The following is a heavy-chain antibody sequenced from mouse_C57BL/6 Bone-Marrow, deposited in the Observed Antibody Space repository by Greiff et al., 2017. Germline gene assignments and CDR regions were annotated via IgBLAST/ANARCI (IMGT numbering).Heavy chain of an antibody. V-gene: IGHV1-55*01. CDR1: GYTFTSYW. Sequence: QVQLQQPGAELVKPGASVKMSCKASGYTFTSYWINWVKQRPGQGLEWIGDIYPGSGSTNYNEKFKSKATLTVDPSSSTAYLPLSSLTSEYSAVYYCARWVYGSRFRYWYFDVWGTGTAVTVSS. D-gene: IGHD1-1*01. CDR2: IYPGSGST. J-gene: IGHJ1*03. CDR3: ARWVYGSRFRYWYFDV.